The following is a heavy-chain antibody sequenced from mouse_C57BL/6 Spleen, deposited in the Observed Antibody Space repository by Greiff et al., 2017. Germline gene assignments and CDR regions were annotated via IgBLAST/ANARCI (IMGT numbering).Heavy chain of an antibody. D-gene: IGHD1-1*01. CDR1: GYTFTSYW. J-gene: IGHJ4*01. CDR3: ARSGTTDYYSMDY. Sequence: QVQLQQPGAELVKPGASVKLSCKASGYTFTSYWMHWVKQRPGQGLEWIGMIPPNSGSTNYNEKFKSKATLTVDKSSSTAYMQLSSLTSEDSAVYYCARSGTTDYYSMDYWGQGTSGTVSS. CDR2: IPPNSGST. V-gene: IGHV1-64*01.